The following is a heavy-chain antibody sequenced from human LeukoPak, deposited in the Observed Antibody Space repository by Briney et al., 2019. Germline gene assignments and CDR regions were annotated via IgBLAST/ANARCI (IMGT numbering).Heavy chain of an antibody. D-gene: IGHD3-3*01. Sequence: PGGSLRLSCAASGFTFGDYAMHWVRQAPGKGLEWVSGISWNSGSIGYADSVKGRFTISRDNAKNSLYLQMNSLRAEDTALYYCAKVGSPKHDFWSGYYLISWGQGTLVTVSS. CDR2: ISWNSGSI. J-gene: IGHJ4*02. CDR3: AKVGSPKHDFWSGYYLIS. CDR1: GFTFGDYA. V-gene: IGHV3-9*01.